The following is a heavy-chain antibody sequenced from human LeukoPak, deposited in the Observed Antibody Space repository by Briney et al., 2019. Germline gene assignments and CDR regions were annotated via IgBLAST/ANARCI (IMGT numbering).Heavy chain of an antibody. CDR2: IIPIFGTA. V-gene: IGHV1-69*05. CDR3: ARDGGMATMGWDTYYFDY. D-gene: IGHD5-24*01. Sequence: SVKASCKASGGTFSSYAISWVRQAPGQGLEWMGRIIPIFGTANYAQKFQGRVTITTDESTSTAYMELSSLRSEDTAVYYCARDGGMATMGWDTYYFDYWGQGTLVTVSS. J-gene: IGHJ4*02. CDR1: GGTFSSYA.